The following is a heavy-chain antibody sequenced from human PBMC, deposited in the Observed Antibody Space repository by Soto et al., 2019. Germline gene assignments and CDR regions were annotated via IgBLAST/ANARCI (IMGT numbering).Heavy chain of an antibody. CDR3: AKHSLVVVAATPYYFDY. CDR1: GFTFSNYA. V-gene: IGHV3-23*01. J-gene: IGHJ4*02. D-gene: IGHD2-21*02. Sequence: GGSLRLSCAASGFTFSNYAMSWVRQAPGKGLEWVSGISGRGGSTYYADSVKGRFTISRDNSKNTLFLQMNSLRVEDTFVYYCAKHSLVVVAATPYYFDYWGQGALVTVSS. CDR2: ISGRGGST.